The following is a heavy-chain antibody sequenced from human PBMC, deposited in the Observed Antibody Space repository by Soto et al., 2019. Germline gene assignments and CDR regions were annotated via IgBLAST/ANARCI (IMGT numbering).Heavy chain of an antibody. CDR3: ARGPSCGGNCYLFDY. D-gene: IGHD2-21*02. J-gene: IGHJ4*02. CDR1: GYTFTSYY. Sequence: QVQMVQSGAEVTKPGASVKVYCKASGYTFTSYYIHWVRQAPGQGLAWVAMINPGGGRTNYAQMFQGRVTLTRHTSTGTVDMELSSLTSDDTGVYYCARGPSCGGNCYLFDYWGQGSLVTVSS. V-gene: IGHV1-46*01. CDR2: INPGGGRT.